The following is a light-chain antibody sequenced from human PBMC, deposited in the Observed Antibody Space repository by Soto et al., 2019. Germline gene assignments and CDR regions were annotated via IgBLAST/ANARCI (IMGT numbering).Light chain of an antibody. CDR2: ANV. J-gene: IGLJ2*01. V-gene: IGLV1-40*01. Sequence: QSVLTQPPSVSGAPGQRVTISCTGNSSNIGAGYDVHWYQQLPGTAPKLLIYANVNRPSGVPDRFSGSKSGTSGSLAITGLQAEDEADYCCQSYDSSLNVMVFGGGTKLTVL. CDR3: QSYDSSLNVMV. CDR1: SSNIGAGYD.